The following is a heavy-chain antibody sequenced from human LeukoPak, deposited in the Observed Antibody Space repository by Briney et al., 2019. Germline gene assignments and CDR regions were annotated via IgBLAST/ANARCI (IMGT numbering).Heavy chain of an antibody. CDR3: ATTRRDILTGYYQGWFDP. CDR1: GGSISSGGYS. Sequence: SETLSLTCTVSGGSISSGGYSWSWIRQPQAKGLEWIGYIYRSGSTYYNPSLKSRVTISVDRSKNQFSLKLSSVTAADTAVYYCATTRRDILTGYYQGWFDPWGQGTLVTVSS. V-gene: IGHV4-30-2*01. D-gene: IGHD3-9*01. J-gene: IGHJ5*02. CDR2: IYRSGST.